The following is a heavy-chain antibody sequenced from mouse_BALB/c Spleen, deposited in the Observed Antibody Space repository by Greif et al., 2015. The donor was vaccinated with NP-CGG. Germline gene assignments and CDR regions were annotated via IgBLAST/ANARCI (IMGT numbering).Heavy chain of an antibody. J-gene: IGHJ2*01. V-gene: IGHV1-69*01. CDR1: GYTFTDYW. D-gene: IGHD2-1*01. Sequence: GAKLVMPGASVKMSCKASGYTFTDYWMHWVKQRPGQGLEWIGAIDTSDSYTSYNQKFKGKATLTVDESSSTAYMQLSSLTSEDSAVYYCARTKVYGNFDYWGQGTTLTVSS. CDR2: IDTSDSYT. CDR3: ARTKVYGNFDY.